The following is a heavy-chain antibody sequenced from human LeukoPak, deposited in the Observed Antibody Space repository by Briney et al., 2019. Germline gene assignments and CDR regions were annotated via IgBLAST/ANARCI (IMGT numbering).Heavy chain of an antibody. D-gene: IGHD3-22*01. CDR2: ISSSGSTI. CDR3: AKSINYYDSSGIDN. Sequence: GGSLRLSCAASGFTFSDYYMSWIRQAPGKGLERVSYISSSGSTIYYADSVKGRFTISRDNSKNTLYLQMNSLRAEDTAVYYCAKSINYYDSSGIDNWGQGTLVTVSS. J-gene: IGHJ4*02. CDR1: GFTFSDYY. V-gene: IGHV3-11*04.